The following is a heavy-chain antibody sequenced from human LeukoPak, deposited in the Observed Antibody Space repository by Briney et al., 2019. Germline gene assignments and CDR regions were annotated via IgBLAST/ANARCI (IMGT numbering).Heavy chain of an antibody. V-gene: IGHV4-61*09. CDR2: IYTSGST. D-gene: IGHD3-10*01. J-gene: IGHJ4*02. CDR3: VRDGFGDYYFDC. Sequence: PSDPLSLICTVSGRPLSSATYPWRWLPQPAGEALEWIGHIYTSGSTIYNPSLKSRLPISAHTSKNQFSLKLRSVTAAGTAFFYCVRDGFGDYYFDCWGQGTLVTVSS. CDR1: GRPLSSATYP.